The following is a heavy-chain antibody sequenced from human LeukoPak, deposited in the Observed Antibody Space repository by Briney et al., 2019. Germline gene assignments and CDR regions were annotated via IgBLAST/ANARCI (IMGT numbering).Heavy chain of an antibody. Sequence: ASVKVSCKASGYTFTGYYMHWVRQAPGQGLEWMGWINPNSGGTNYAQKYQGRVTMTRDTSISTAYMELSRLRSDDTAVYSCARDPQVYCSSTSCYHGDYWGQGTLVTVSS. CDR2: INPNSGGT. V-gene: IGHV1-2*02. J-gene: IGHJ4*02. CDR1: GYTFTGYY. D-gene: IGHD2-2*01. CDR3: ARDPQVYCSSTSCYHGDY.